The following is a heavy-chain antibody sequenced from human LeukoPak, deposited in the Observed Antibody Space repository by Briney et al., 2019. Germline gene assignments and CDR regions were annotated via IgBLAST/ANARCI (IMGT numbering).Heavy chain of an antibody. Sequence: GGSLRLSCAASGFTFSSYNMNWVRQAPGKGLEWVSSITSSSRYIYYADSVKGRFTISRDNAKNSLFLQLNSLRAEDTAVYYCAKYGSDWHFDSWGQGTLVTISS. CDR3: AKYGSDWHFDS. CDR2: ITSSSRYI. CDR1: GFTFSSYN. D-gene: IGHD6-19*01. J-gene: IGHJ4*02. V-gene: IGHV3-21*01.